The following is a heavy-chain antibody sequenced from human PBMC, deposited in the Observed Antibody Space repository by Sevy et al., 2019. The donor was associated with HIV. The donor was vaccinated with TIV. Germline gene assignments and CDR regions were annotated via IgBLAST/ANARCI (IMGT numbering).Heavy chain of an antibody. CDR3: AKDQAFYYDSYIDY. V-gene: IGHV3-30*18. Sequence: GGSLRLSCAASGFIFSSYGMHWGRQAAGKGLEWVAVISYDGSDKSYADSVKGRFTISRDNSKNTLYLQMNSLRAEDTAVYYCAKDQAFYYDSYIDYWGQGTLVTVSS. J-gene: IGHJ4*02. D-gene: IGHD3-22*01. CDR1: GFIFSSYG. CDR2: ISYDGSDK.